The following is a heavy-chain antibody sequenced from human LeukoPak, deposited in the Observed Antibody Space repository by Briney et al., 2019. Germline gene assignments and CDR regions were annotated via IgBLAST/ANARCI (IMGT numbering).Heavy chain of an antibody. CDR1: GGSISSGDYS. Sequence: SETLSLTCAVSGGSISSGDYSWSWIRQPPGKGLEWIGEINHSGSTNYNPSLKSRVTISVDTSKNQFSLKLSSVTAADTAVYYCARVDILTGIDYWGQGTLVTVSS. CDR2: INHSGST. V-gene: IGHV4-34*01. CDR3: ARVDILTGIDY. D-gene: IGHD3-9*01. J-gene: IGHJ4*02.